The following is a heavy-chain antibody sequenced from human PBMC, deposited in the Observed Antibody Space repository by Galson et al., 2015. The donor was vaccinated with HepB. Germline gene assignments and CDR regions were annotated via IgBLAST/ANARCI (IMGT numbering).Heavy chain of an antibody. D-gene: IGHD2-2*01. CDR3: AHSPVVVLAAAIPYFDS. V-gene: IGHV2-5*02. Sequence: PALVKPTQTLTLPCAFSSFSLSNSGVAVGWIRQPPGKALEWLALIYWDDDKRYSPSLKSRLTITKDTSKNQVVLTMTNMDPVDTATYYCAHSPVVVLAAAIPYFDSWGQGTLVTVSS. CDR2: IYWDDDK. J-gene: IGHJ4*02. CDR1: SFSLSNSGVA.